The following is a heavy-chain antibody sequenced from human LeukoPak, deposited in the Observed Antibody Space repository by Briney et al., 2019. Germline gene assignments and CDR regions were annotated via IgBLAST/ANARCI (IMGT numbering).Heavy chain of an antibody. J-gene: IGHJ3*02. CDR3: AKDYDFWSGYYTGAFDI. CDR2: ISYDGSNK. Sequence: GGSLRLSCAASGFTFSSYAMSWVRQAPGKGLEWVAVISYDGSNKYYADSVKGRFTISRDNSKNTLYLQMNSLRAEDTAVYYCAKDYDFWSGYYTGAFDIWGQGTMVTVSS. CDR1: GFTFSSYA. V-gene: IGHV3-30*18. D-gene: IGHD3-3*01.